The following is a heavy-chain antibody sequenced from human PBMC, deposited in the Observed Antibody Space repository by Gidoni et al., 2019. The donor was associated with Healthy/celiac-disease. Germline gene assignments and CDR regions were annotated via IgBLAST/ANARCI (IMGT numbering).Heavy chain of an antibody. CDR3: ARAFASNGDCSGGSCRKFFDY. CDR2: IIPIFGTA. CDR1: GGTFSSYA. V-gene: IGHV1-69*01. D-gene: IGHD2-15*01. J-gene: IGHJ4*02. Sequence: QVQLVQSAAEVKKPGSSVKVSCKASGGTFSSYAISWVRQAPGQGLEWMGGIIPIFGTANYAQKFQGRVTITADESTSTAYMELSSLRSEDTAVYYCARAFASNGDCSGGSCRKFFDYWGQGTLVTVSS.